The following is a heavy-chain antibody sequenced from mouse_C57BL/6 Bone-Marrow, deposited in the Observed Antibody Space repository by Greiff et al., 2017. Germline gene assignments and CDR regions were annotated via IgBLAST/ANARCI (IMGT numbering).Heavy chain of an antibody. J-gene: IGHJ2*01. CDR2: IYPGDGDT. D-gene: IGHD3-3*01. V-gene: IGHV1-82*01. CDR1: GYAFSSSW. CDR3: ARRAGY. Sequence: QVQLKESGPELVKPGASVKISCKASGYAFSSSWMNWVKQRPGKGLEWIGRIYPGDGDTNYNGKFKGKATLTADKSSSTAYMQLSSLTSEDAAVYFCARRAGYWGQGTTLTVSS.